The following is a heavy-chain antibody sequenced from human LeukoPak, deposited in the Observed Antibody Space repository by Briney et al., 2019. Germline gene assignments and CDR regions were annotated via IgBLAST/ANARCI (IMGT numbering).Heavy chain of an antibody. CDR3: ARVVAAAGTFIDY. J-gene: IGHJ4*02. D-gene: IGHD6-13*01. CDR2: IYYSGST. CDR1: GGSISSYY. V-gene: IGHV4-59*01. Sequence: SETLSLTCTVSGGSISSYYWSWIRQPPGKGLEWIGYIYYSGSTNYNPSLKSRVTISVATSKNQFSLKLSSVTAADTAVYYCARVVAAAGTFIDYWGQGTLVTVSS.